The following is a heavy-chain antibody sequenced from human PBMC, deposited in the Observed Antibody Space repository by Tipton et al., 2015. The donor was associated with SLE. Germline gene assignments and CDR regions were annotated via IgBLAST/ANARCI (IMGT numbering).Heavy chain of an antibody. V-gene: IGHV4-34*01. CDR3: ARGPFQRWPPGAY. J-gene: IGHJ4*02. Sequence: TLSLTCAVYGGSFSGHYWSWIRQPPGKGLEWIGEINQSGSTNYNPSLTSRLIMSVDASKNQFSLKLSSVTAADAAVYYCARGPFQRWPPGAYWGQGTLVTVSS. CDR2: INQSGST. CDR1: GGSFSGHY. D-gene: IGHD6-19*01.